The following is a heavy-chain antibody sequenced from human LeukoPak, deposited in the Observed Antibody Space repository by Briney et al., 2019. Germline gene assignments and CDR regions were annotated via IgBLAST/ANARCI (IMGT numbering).Heavy chain of an antibody. D-gene: IGHD2-15*01. CDR3: ARDGRGDYCSGGSCLMFDP. CDR1: GFTFSSYG. CDR2: IRYDGSNK. V-gene: IGHV3-30*02. J-gene: IGHJ5*02. Sequence: GGSLRLSCAASGFTFSSYGMQWVRQAPGKGLEWVAFIRYDGSNKYYADSVKGRFTISRDNSKNTLFLQMNSLRAEDTAVYYCARDGRGDYCSGGSCLMFDPWGQGTLVTVSS.